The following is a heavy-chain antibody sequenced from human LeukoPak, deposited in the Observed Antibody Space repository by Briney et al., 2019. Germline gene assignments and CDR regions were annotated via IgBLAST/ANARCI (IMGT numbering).Heavy chain of an antibody. CDR1: GGSFSGYY. V-gene: IGHV4-34*01. CDR2: INQSGST. CDR3: ASAVYYDSSGYLGYYYYYMDV. D-gene: IGHD3-22*01. J-gene: IGHJ6*03. Sequence: PSETLSLTCAVYGGSFSGYYWSWIRQPPGKGLEWIGEINQSGSTNHNPSLKSRVTISVDTSKNQVSLKLSSVTAADTAVYFCASAVYYDSSGYLGYYYYYMDVWGKGTTVTVSS.